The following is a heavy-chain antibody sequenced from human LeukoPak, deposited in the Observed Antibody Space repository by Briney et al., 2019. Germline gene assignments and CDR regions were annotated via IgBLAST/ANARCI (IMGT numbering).Heavy chain of an antibody. D-gene: IGHD3-10*01. V-gene: IGHV4-38-2*02. CDR3: AFLWFGELLSTFDY. Sequence: PSETLSLTCTVSGYSISTGYYWDWIRQPPGKGLEWIGTFYHGGSTYYNPSLKSRVTISVDTSRNQFSLNLTSVTAADTAVYYCAFLWFGELLSTFDYWGQGTLVTVSS. CDR2: FYHGGST. CDR1: GYSISTGYY. J-gene: IGHJ4*02.